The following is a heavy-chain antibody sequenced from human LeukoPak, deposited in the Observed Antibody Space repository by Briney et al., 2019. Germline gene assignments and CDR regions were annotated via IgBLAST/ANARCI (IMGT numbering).Heavy chain of an antibody. J-gene: IGHJ5*02. V-gene: IGHV3-21*01. CDR1: GFTFSSYS. CDR2: IGSSSSYI. CDR3: ARDSSGWYETSPWFDP. D-gene: IGHD6-19*01. Sequence: GGSLRLSCAASGFTFSSYSMNWVRQAPGKGLEWVSSIGSSSSYIYYADSVKGRFTISRDNAKNSLYLQMNSLRAEDTAVYYCARDSSGWYETSPWFDPWGQGTLVTVSS.